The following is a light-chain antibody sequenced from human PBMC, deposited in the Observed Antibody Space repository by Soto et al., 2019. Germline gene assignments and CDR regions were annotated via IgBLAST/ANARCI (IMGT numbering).Light chain of an antibody. J-gene: IGKJ5*01. Sequence: EVELTQSPATLSLSPGETATLSCRASQSVDKLLAWYQQSPGQPPRLLIFDSSNRATGVPVRFSGSGSGTVFTRTTGSLEPEDSAVYYCQQRKHWPPITFGQGTRLEIK. V-gene: IGKV3-11*01. CDR3: QQRKHWPPIT. CDR1: QSVDKL. CDR2: DSS.